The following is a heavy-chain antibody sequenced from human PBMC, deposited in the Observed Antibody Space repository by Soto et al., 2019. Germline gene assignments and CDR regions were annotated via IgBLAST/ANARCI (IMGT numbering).Heavy chain of an antibody. D-gene: IGHD2-15*01. V-gene: IGHV3-7*05. CDR2: IKQDGSEK. J-gene: IGHJ5*02. Sequence: GGSLRLSCAASGFTFSSYWMSWVRQAPGKGLEWVANIKQDGSEKYYVDSVKGRFTISRDNAKNSLYLQMNSLRAEDTAVYYCARDYGAVVVAATLGGASNWFDPWGQGTLVTVSS. CDR3: ARDYGAVVVAATLGGASNWFDP. CDR1: GFTFSSYW.